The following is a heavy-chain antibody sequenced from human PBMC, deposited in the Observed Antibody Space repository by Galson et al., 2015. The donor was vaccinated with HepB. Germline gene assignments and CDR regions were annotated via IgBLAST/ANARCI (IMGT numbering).Heavy chain of an antibody. J-gene: IGHJ2*01. D-gene: IGHD3-3*01. Sequence: SVKVSCKASGYTFTSYDINWVRQATGQGLEWMGWMNPNSGNTGYAQKFQGRVTMTRNTSISTAYMELSSLRSEDTAVYYCARGITIFGVVIWYFDLWGRGTLVTVSS. CDR1: GYTFTSYD. V-gene: IGHV1-8*01. CDR2: MNPNSGNT. CDR3: ARGITIFGVVIWYFDL.